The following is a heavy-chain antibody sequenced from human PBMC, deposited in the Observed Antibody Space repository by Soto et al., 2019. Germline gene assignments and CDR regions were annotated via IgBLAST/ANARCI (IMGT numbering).Heavy chain of an antibody. J-gene: IGHJ6*03. CDR3: EKDWYNYYFMDV. V-gene: IGHV3-23*01. Sequence: EVQLLESGGGLVQPGGSLRLTCAASGFTFSSYAMSWVRHAPGKGLEWVSAVSGSGDFTYYADSLKGRVTISRDNSKNTVHLQMSSLRAEDSAVYYCEKDWYNYYFMDVWGKGTTVTVSS. CDR2: VSGSGDFT. CDR1: GFTFSSYA.